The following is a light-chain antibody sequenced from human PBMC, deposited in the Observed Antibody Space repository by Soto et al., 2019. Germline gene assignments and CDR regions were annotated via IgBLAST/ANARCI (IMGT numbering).Light chain of an antibody. CDR2: GAS. J-gene: IGKJ2*01. CDR1: QSVSGSY. CDR3: QQYGSSPGT. V-gene: IGKV3-20*01. Sequence: EIVLTQSPGTLSLSPGERATLSCRASQSVSGSYLAWYQHKPGQAPRLLIYGASSRATGIPDRFSGSGSGTDFTLTISRLEPEDFAVYYWQQYGSSPGTFGQGTKLEIK.